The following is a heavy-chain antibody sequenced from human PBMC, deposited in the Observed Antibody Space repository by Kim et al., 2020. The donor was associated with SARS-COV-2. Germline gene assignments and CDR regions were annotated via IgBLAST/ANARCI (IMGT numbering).Heavy chain of an antibody. CDR3: AKAGTDCSSTSCYTGPYYYYYYYMDV. Sequence: GGSLRLSCAASGFTFSSYAMSWVRQAPGKGLEWVSAISGSGGSTYYADSVKGRFTISRDNSKNTLYLQMNSLRAEDTAVYYCAKAGTDCSSTSCYTGPYYYYYYYMDVWGKGTTVSVSS. CDR1: GFTFSSYA. D-gene: IGHD2-2*02. J-gene: IGHJ6*03. V-gene: IGHV3-23*01. CDR2: ISGSGGST.